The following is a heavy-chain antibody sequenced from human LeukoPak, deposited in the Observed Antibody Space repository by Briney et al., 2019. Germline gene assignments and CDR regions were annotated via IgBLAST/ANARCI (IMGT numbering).Heavy chain of an antibody. J-gene: IGHJ4*02. D-gene: IGHD3-16*02. CDR3: AKDRSDYDYVWGSYRFANALFDY. CDR1: GFTFSSYA. V-gene: IGHV3-23*01. CDR2: ISGSGGST. Sequence: GGSLRLSCAASGFTFSSYAMSWVRQAPGKGLEWVSAISGSGGSTYYADSVKGRFTISRDNSKNTLYLQMNSLRAEDTAVYYRAKDRSDYDYVWGSYRFANALFDYWGQGTLVTVSS.